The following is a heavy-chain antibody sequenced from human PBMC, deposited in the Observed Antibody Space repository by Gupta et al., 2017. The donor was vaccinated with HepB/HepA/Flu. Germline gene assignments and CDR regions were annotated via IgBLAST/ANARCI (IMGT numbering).Heavy chain of an antibody. V-gene: IGHV2-26*01. J-gene: IGHJ5*02. CDR1: GLSFSSAKMG. D-gene: IGHD3-10*01. CDR2: IFSDDEE. Sequence: TETLTLTCTVSGLSFSSAKMGVRWIRQPPGKPLEWLAHIFSDDEESYSPSLRNRLTVSKDTSKSQVVRTMTNMDPVDTATYFCAPAWFASNWLDPWGQGILVTVSS. CDR3: APAWFASNWLDP.